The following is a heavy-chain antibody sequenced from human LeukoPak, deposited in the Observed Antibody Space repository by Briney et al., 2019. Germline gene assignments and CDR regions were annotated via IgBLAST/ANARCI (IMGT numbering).Heavy chain of an antibody. CDR2: IIPIFGTA. J-gene: IGHJ4*02. Sequence: SVKVSCKAAGGTFSSYAISWVRQAPGQGLEWMGGIIPIFGTASYAQKFQGRVTITTDESTSTAYMELSSLRSEDTAVYYCARGKMYDFWSGYYHYWGQGTLVTVSS. CDR1: GGTFSSYA. D-gene: IGHD3-3*01. V-gene: IGHV1-69*05. CDR3: ARGKMYDFWSGYYHY.